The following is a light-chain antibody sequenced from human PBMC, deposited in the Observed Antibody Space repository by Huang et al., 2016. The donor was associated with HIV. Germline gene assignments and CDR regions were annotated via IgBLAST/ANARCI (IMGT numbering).Light chain of an antibody. J-gene: IGKJ1*01. CDR1: QNIDTN. V-gene: IGKV3-15*01. CDR3: HQYNDWPPWT. Sequence: EIVMTQSPATLSVSPGERVILLCSASQNIDTNVAWDQQKPGQAPSLLIFGASTRATGISDRFTGGGSETEFTLTINSVQSEDVAMYYCHQYNDWPPWTFGQGTRVEI. CDR2: GAS.